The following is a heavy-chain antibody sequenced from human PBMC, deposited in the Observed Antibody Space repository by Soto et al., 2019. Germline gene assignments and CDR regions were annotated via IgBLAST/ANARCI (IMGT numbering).Heavy chain of an antibody. D-gene: IGHD3-10*01. CDR1: GYTFTSYD. CDR3: ARVNAGGVNWFAP. Sequence: QVQLVQSGAEVKKPGASVKVSCKASGYTFTSYDINWVRQATGQGLEWMGWMNPNSGHTGYAQKVLGRVTRNRNNSISTAYMELSTLRTEDTAVYYCARVNAGGVNWFAPWGQGTLVTVSS. J-gene: IGHJ5*02. CDR2: MNPNSGHT. V-gene: IGHV1-8*01.